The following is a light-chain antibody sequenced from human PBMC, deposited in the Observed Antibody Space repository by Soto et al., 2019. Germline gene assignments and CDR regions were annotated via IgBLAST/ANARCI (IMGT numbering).Light chain of an antibody. CDR1: QSVSSY. CDR2: DAS. CDR3: QQRSNWPVT. J-gene: IGKJ2*01. Sequence: EIGLTQSPATLSLSPGERATLSCRASQSVSSYLAWYQQKPGQAPRLLIYDASNRATGIPARFSGSGSGTDFSLTISSLEPEDFAVYCCQQRSNWPVTFGQGTKLEIK. V-gene: IGKV3-11*01.